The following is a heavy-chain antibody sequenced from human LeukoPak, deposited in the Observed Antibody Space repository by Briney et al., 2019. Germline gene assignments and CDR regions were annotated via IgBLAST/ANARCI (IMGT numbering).Heavy chain of an antibody. CDR3: ARDSPYSYYYYGMDV. Sequence: GGSLRFSCAASGFTFSSYWMGWVRQAPGKGREWVANIKQDGSENYYVDSVKGRFTISRDNAKNSLYLQMNSLRAEDTAVYYCARDSPYSYYYYGMDVWGQGTTVTVSS. J-gene: IGHJ6*02. V-gene: IGHV3-7*01. CDR1: GFTFSSYW. CDR2: IKQDGSEN.